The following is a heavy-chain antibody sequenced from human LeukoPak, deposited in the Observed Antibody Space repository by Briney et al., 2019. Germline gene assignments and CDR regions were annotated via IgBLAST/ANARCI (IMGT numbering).Heavy chain of an antibody. V-gene: IGHV3-23*01. D-gene: IGHD1-1*01. Sequence: PGGSLRLSCAASGLTFSSYAMSWVRQVPGKGLEWVSTVSGTSRNTYYADSVKGRFTIFRDDSKNSLYLQMNSLRPEDTAVYFCAMTPNWNFFDYWGQGTLVTVSS. CDR3: AMTPNWNFFDY. CDR2: VSGTSRNT. CDR1: GLTFSSYA. J-gene: IGHJ4*02.